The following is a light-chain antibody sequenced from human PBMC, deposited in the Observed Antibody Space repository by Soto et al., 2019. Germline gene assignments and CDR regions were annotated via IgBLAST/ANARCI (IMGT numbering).Light chain of an antibody. CDR1: SSNIGAGYD. CDR3: QSYDSSLNGLL. CDR2: GNS. Sequence: QSVLTRPPSVSGAPGQRVTISCTGSSSNIGAGYDVHWYQQLPGTAPKLLIYGNSNRPSGVPDRFSGSKSGTSASLAITGLQAEDEADYYCQSYDSSLNGLLFGGGTKLTVL. V-gene: IGLV1-40*01. J-gene: IGLJ2*01.